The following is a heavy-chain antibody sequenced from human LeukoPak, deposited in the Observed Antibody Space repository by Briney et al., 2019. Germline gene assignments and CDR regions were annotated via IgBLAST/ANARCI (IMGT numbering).Heavy chain of an antibody. CDR3: ARLRGGYDSADY. V-gene: IGHV1-2*01. Sequence: ASVKVSCKASGYEFTDFYIHLVRQAPGQGPEWMGWIHPDSGGTNYAPEFKGRFTCTRDTSISTVYMELSSLGSDDTAVYYCARLRGGYDSADYWGQGTLVTVSS. CDR2: IHPDSGGT. CDR1: GYEFTDFY. D-gene: IGHD5-12*01. J-gene: IGHJ4*02.